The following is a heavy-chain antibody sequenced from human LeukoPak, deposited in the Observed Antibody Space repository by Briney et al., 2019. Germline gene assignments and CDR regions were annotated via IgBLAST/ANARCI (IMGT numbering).Heavy chain of an antibody. J-gene: IGHJ4*02. Sequence: PSETLSLTCVVSSYSISSGYYWGWLRPPPGKGLEGTGTIYHSSSTYYNPSLKSRVTISVDTSKNQFSLKLSSVTAADTAVYYCARESRLSSGWYMDYWGQGTLVTVSS. D-gene: IGHD6-19*01. CDR2: IYHSSST. CDR1: SYSISSGYY. CDR3: ARESRLSSGWYMDY. V-gene: IGHV4-38-2*02.